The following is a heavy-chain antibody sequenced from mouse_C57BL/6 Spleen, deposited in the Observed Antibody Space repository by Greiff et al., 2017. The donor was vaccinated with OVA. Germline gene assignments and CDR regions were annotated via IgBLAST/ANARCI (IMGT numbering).Heavy chain of an antibody. CDR2: IYPRSGNT. Sequence: QVQLQQSGAELARPGASVKLSCQASGYTFTSYGISWVKQRTGQGLEWIGEIYPRSGNTYYNEKFKGKATLTADKSSSTAYIELRSLTTEDSAVDFCARVYDGYQFVDWGQGTTLTVSS. CDR1: GYTFTSYG. V-gene: IGHV1-81*01. J-gene: IGHJ2*01. CDR3: ARVYDGYQFVD. D-gene: IGHD2-3*01.